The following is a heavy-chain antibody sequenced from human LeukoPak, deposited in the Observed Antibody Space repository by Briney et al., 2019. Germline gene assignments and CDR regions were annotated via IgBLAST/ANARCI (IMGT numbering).Heavy chain of an antibody. D-gene: IGHD3-10*01. CDR1: GFAFSSYA. CDR2: ISYDGSNK. J-gene: IGHJ6*02. V-gene: IGHV3-30*04. Sequence: PGGSLRLSCAASGFAFSSYAMHWLRQAPGKGLEWVAVISYDGSNKYYADSVKGRFTISRDNSKNTLYLQMNSLRAEDTAVYYCARGAAAITMVRGAADGYYCGMDVWGQGTTVTVSS. CDR3: ARGAAAITMVRGAADGYYCGMDV.